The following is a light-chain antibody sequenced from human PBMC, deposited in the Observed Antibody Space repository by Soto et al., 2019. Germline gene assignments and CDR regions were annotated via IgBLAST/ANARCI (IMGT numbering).Light chain of an antibody. V-gene: IGKV3D-15*01. CDR1: QSLSSP. J-gene: IGKJ1*01. CDR2: GAS. Sequence: EIVMTQSPATLSVSPGERATLSCRASQSLSSPLAWYQQKPGQAPRLLIYGASSRASGIPARFSGSGSGTEFTLTISSLQSEDFAIYYCQQYNSWPRTFGQGTKVEIK. CDR3: QQYNSWPRT.